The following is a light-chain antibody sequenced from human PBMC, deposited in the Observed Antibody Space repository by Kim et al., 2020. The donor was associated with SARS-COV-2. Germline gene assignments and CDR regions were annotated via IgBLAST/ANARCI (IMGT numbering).Light chain of an antibody. Sequence: DIQMTQSPSSLSASVGDRVTITCRASQSISSYLNWYQQKPGKAPKLLIYAASSLQSGVPSRFSGSGSGTDFTLTISSLQPVDIATYYCQQSYSTPGTFGQGTKLQI. CDR2: AAS. J-gene: IGKJ2*02. V-gene: IGKV1-39*01. CDR1: QSISSY. CDR3: QQSYSTPGT.